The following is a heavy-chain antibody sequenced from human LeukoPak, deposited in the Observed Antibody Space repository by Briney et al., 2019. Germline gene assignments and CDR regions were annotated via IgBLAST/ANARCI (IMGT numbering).Heavy chain of an antibody. V-gene: IGHV3-74*01. J-gene: IGHJ6*02. CDR1: GFTFSSYW. CDR2: IKSDGSST. CDR3: ARSYGMDV. Sequence: GGSLRLSCAASGFTFSSYWMHWVRQAPGKGLVWVSRIKSDGSSTSYADSVEGRFTIYRDKSKNTLYLQMNSLRAEDTAVYYCARSYGMDVWGQGTTVTVSS.